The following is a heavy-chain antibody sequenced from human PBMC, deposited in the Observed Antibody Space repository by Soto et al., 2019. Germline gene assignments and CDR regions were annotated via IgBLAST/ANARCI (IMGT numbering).Heavy chain of an antibody. D-gene: IGHD2-15*01. Sequence: QVQLVESGGGVVQPGRSLRLSCAASGFTLSGNDMHWVRQAPGKGPEWVAVMSYDGSRQYYADSVKGRFTISRDTSKSTLYVQMNSLTTEDTAVYYRARGGWYARWSSSVCWGQGTLVTVSS. J-gene: IGHJ4*02. CDR2: MSYDGSRQ. V-gene: IGHV3-30*03. CDR3: ARGGWYARWSSSVC. CDR1: GFTLSGND.